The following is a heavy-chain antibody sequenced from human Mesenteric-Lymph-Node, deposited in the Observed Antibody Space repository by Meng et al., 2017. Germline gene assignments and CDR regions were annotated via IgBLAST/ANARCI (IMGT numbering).Heavy chain of an antibody. D-gene: IGHD1-26*01. CDR1: GVSISSNIR. CDR3: ARGKQDAWELLAY. V-gene: IGHV4-4*02. J-gene: IGHJ4*02. CDR2: IDDSGST. Sequence: VALQGSGPGLVKPSGTLSLTCSCSGVSISSNIRWTWVRQSPGKGLEWIGDIDDSGSTNYSPSLNSRISISLDKSKNHFSLKVNSVTAADTAVYYCARGKQDAWELLAYWGQGALVTVSS.